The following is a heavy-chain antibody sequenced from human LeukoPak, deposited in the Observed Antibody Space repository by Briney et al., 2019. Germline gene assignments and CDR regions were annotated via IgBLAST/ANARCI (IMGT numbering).Heavy chain of an antibody. V-gene: IGHV3-23*01. CDR2: ISGSGGST. D-gene: IGHD6-19*01. CDR3: AKDSDSSGWSFFDY. Sequence: GGSLRLSCEASGFTFSSYEMNWVRQAPGKGLEWVSAISGSGGSTYYADSVKGRFTISRDNSKNTLYLQMNSLRAEDTAVYYCAKDSDSSGWSFFDYWGQGTLVTVSS. CDR1: GFTFSSYE. J-gene: IGHJ4*02.